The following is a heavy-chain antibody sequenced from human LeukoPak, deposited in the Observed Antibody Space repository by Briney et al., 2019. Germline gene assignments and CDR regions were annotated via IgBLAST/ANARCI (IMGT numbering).Heavy chain of an antibody. CDR3: ARGGARWFDS. CDR1: GLTFSDYY. Sequence: GRTLRLSCAASGLTFSDYYMSRIRQAPGKRLEWVGFISSSGTTIYYADSVKGRFTISRDSAKKSLYLQMDSLRADDTAVYYCARGGARWFDSWGLGTLVTVSS. J-gene: IGHJ5*01. D-gene: IGHD4/OR15-4a*01. V-gene: IGHV3-11*04. CDR2: ISSSGTTI.